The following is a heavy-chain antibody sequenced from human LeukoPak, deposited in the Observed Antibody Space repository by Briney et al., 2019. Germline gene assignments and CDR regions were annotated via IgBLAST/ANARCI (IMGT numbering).Heavy chain of an antibody. CDR1: GFTFSSYS. Sequence: GGSLRLSCAASGFTFSSYSMNWVRQAPGKGLEWVSSISSSSSYTYYADSVKGRFTISRDNAKNSLYLQMNSLRAEDTAVYYCARDFGAAAMNWGQGTLVTVSS. V-gene: IGHV3-21*01. CDR2: ISSSSSYT. D-gene: IGHD6-13*01. CDR3: ARDFGAAAMN. J-gene: IGHJ4*02.